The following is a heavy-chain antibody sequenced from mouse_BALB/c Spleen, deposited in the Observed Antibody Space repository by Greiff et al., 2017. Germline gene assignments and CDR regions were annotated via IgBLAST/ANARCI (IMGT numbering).Heavy chain of an antibody. V-gene: IGHV1S135*01. CDR2: INPYNGGT. CDR1: GYSFTGYT. J-gene: IGHJ4*01. D-gene: IGHD2-1*01. CDR3: ARAIYGIYSIDY. Sequence: EVKLMESGPELVKPGASLKISCKASGYSFTGYTMNWVKQSHGKNLEWIGLINPYNGGTSYNQKFKGQATLTVDKSSSTAYMQLLSLTSEDSAVYYCARAIYGIYSIDYWGQGTSVTVSS.